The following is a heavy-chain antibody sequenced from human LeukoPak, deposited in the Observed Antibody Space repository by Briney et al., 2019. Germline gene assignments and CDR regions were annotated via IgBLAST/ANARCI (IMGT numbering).Heavy chain of an antibody. Sequence: ASVKVSCKASGYTFTSYYMHWLRQAPGQGLEWMGIINPSGGSTSYAQKFQGRVTMTRDTSTSTVYMELSSLRSEDTAVYYCARVQPTEDTAMAPGYFDYWGQGTLVTVSS. V-gene: IGHV1-46*01. CDR2: INPSGGST. CDR1: GYTFTSYY. D-gene: IGHD5-18*01. J-gene: IGHJ4*02. CDR3: ARVQPTEDTAMAPGYFDY.